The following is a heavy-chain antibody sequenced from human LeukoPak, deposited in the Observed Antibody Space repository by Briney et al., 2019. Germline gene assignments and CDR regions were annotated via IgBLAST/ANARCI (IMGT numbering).Heavy chain of an antibody. CDR1: GFTFSSYA. CDR2: ISGSGGST. D-gene: IGHD3-22*01. Sequence: PGGSLRLSCAASGFTFSSYAMSWSRQAPGKGLEWVSSISGSGGSTYYADSVKGRFTAPRDNSKNTLYLQMNSLRAEDTAVYYCAKARGTVVPPFDYWGQGTLATVSS. V-gene: IGHV3-23*01. J-gene: IGHJ4*02. CDR3: AKARGTVVPPFDY.